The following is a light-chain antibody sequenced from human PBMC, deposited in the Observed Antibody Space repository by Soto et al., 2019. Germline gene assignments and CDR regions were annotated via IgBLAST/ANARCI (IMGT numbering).Light chain of an antibody. Sequence: QSVLTQPPSVSGAPGQRVTISCTGSSSNIGANYDVHWYQQLPGTAPKLLIYGNSNRPSGVPDRFSGSKSGTSASLAITGLQAEDEADYYCQSYDSSLSGFWVFGGGTQLTVL. J-gene: IGLJ3*02. CDR3: QSYDSSLSGFWV. V-gene: IGLV1-40*01. CDR1: SSNIGANYD. CDR2: GNS.